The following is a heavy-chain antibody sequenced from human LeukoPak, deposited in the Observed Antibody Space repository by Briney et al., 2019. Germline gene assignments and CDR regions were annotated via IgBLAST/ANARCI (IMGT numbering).Heavy chain of an antibody. CDR2: INSDGSIT. CDR3: ARDTRRGQLVEYYYYYGMDV. CDR1: GFTFTTYW. Sequence: GGSLRLSCAASGFTFTTYWMHWVRQAPGKGLVWVSHINSDGSITSYADSVKGRFTISRDNAKNSLYLQMNSLRAEDTAVYYCARDTRRGQLVEYYYYYGMDVWGQGTTVTVSS. J-gene: IGHJ6*02. V-gene: IGHV3-74*01. D-gene: IGHD6-6*01.